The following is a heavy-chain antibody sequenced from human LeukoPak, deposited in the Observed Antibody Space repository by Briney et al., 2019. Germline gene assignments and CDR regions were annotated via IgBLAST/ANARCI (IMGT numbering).Heavy chain of an antibody. CDR1: GYTFTDYY. D-gene: IGHD1-1*01. V-gene: IGHV1-2*02. CDR2: INPGSGGT. CDR3: AREPVHRYFDY. J-gene: IGHJ4*02. Sequence: ASVKVSCKTSGYTFTDYYIHWVRQAPGQGLEWMAWINPGSGGTSYAQKFQGRVTLTRDTSISSAYMQLSSLRSDDTAVYYCAREPVHRYFDYWGQGTLVTVSS.